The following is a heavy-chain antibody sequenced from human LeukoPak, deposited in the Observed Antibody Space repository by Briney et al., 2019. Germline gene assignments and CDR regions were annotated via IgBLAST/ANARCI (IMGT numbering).Heavy chain of an antibody. D-gene: IGHD6-19*01. J-gene: IGHJ4*02. CDR2: VSGSGGST. CDR3: LTGLEGD. CDR1: GFTFSSYA. V-gene: IGHV3-23*01. Sequence: QAGGSLRLSCAGSGFTFSSYALTWVRQFPGKGLEWVSTVSGSGGSTYYADSVRGRFTISRDNSKNTLYLQMNSLRAEDTAVYYCLTGLEGDWGQGTLVTVSS.